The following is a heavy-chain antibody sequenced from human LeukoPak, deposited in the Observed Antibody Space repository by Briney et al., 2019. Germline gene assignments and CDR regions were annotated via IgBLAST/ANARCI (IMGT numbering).Heavy chain of an antibody. CDR3: ARTKQWLMYYFDY. J-gene: IGHJ4*02. CDR2: INHSGST. V-gene: IGHV4-34*01. D-gene: IGHD5-12*01. Sequence: PSETLSLTCAVYGGSFSGYYWSWIRQPPGKGLEWIGEINHSGSTNYNPSLKSRVTISVDTSKNQFSLKLSSVTAADTAVYYCARTKQWLMYYFDYWGQGTLATVSS. CDR1: GGSFSGYY.